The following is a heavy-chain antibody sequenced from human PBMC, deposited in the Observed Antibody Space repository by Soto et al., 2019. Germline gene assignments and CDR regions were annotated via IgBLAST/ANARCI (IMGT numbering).Heavy chain of an antibody. D-gene: IGHD4-4*01. J-gene: IGHJ6*02. Sequence: SVKVSCKASGGTFSSYAISWVRQAPGQGLEWMGGIIPIFGTANYAQKFQGRVTITADESTSTAYMELSSLRSEDTALYYCALTDYSNYYYYYGMDVWGQGTTVTVSS. V-gene: IGHV1-69*13. CDR3: ALTDYSNYYYYYGMDV. CDR1: GGTFSSYA. CDR2: IIPIFGTA.